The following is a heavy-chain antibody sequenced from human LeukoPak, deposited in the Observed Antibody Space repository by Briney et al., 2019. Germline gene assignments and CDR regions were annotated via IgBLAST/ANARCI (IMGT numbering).Heavy chain of an antibody. Sequence: GGSLRLSCAASGFTVSSNYMSWVRQAPGKGLEWVSVIYSGGSTYYADSVKGRFTISRDNSKNTLYLQMNSLRAEDTAVYYCAGSRGAAMGYYFDSWGQGTLVTVPS. CDR3: AGSRGAAMGYYFDS. CDR2: IYSGGST. J-gene: IGHJ4*02. CDR1: GFTVSSNY. V-gene: IGHV3-66*01. D-gene: IGHD2-2*01.